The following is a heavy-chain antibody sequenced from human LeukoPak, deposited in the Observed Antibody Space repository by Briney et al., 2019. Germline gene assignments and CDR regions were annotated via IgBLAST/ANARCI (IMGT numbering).Heavy chain of an antibody. Sequence: PGGSLRLSCAASGVTFSSYEMNWVRQAPGKGLEWVSYISSSGSTIYYADSVKGRFTISRDNAKNSLYLQMNSLRAEDTAVYYCARDRTSGSSSGHWGQGTLVTVSS. V-gene: IGHV3-48*03. CDR1: GVTFSSYE. CDR3: ARDRTSGSSSGH. CDR2: ISSSGSTI. J-gene: IGHJ4*02. D-gene: IGHD6-13*01.